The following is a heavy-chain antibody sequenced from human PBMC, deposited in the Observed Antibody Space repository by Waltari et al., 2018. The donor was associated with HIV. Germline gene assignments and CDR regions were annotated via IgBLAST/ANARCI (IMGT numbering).Heavy chain of an antibody. CDR2: INHSGST. D-gene: IGHD3-10*01. J-gene: IGHJ4*02. Sequence: QVQLQQWGAGLLKPSETLSLTCAVYGGSFSDYYWSWIRQPPGKGLEWIGEINHSGSTNYNPSLNSRVTISVDTSKNQFSLKLSSVTAADTAVYYCARGGNYYRSGSYYKLDYRGQGTLVTVSS. V-gene: IGHV4-34*01. CDR3: ARGGNYYRSGSYYKLDY. CDR1: GGSFSDYY.